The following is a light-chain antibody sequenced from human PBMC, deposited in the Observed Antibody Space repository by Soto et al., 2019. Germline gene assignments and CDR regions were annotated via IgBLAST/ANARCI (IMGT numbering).Light chain of an antibody. CDR2: GAS. V-gene: IGKV3-15*01. J-gene: IGKJ3*01. CDR3: QKYTNWPPVT. Sequence: EIVMTQSPATLSVSPGERATLSCRASQSVYNNLAWYQQKPGQAPRLLIYGASTRATGIPARFSGSGSGTDFNPTITTGQSADFAGYSCQKYTNWPPVTFCPGTKVDIK. CDR1: QSVYNN.